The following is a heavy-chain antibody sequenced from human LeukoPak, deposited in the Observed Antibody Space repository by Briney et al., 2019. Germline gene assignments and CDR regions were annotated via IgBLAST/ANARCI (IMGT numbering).Heavy chain of an antibody. CDR1: GYTFTGYH. D-gene: IGHD2-2*01. J-gene: IGHJ4*02. V-gene: IGHV1-2*06. CDR3: VRDYCSSTSCLFDY. Sequence: RASVKVSCKASGYTFTGYHMHWVRQAPGQGLEWMGRINPNSGDTNYAQKFQGRVTMTRDTSISTAYMELSRLRSDDTAVYYCVRDYCSSTSCLFDYWGQGTLVTVSS. CDR2: INPNSGDT.